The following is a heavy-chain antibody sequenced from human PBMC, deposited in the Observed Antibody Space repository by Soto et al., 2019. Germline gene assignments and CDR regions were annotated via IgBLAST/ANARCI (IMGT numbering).Heavy chain of an antibody. CDR1: GGTFSSYA. Sequence: SVKVSCKASGGTFSSYAISWVRQAPGQGLEWMGGIIPIFGTANYAQKFQGRVTITADESTSTAYMELSSMRSEDTAVYYCASQGGHCSSTSCYGGWFDPWGQGTLVTVSS. D-gene: IGHD2-2*01. V-gene: IGHV1-69*13. CDR3: ASQGGHCSSTSCYGGWFDP. J-gene: IGHJ5*02. CDR2: IIPIFGTA.